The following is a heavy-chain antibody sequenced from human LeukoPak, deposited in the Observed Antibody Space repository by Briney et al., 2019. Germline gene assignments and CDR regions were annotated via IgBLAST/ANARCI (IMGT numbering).Heavy chain of an antibody. Sequence: GGSLRLSCAGSGFTFRSYAMSWVRQAPGKGLEWVSAISGSGDTTYYADSVKGRFTISRDNSKNTLYLQMNSLRAEDTAVYYCAKGITYYYDSSGYYLGHWGQGTLVTVSS. CDR1: GFTFRSYA. CDR2: ISGSGDTT. J-gene: IGHJ4*02. CDR3: AKGITYYYDSSGYYLGH. D-gene: IGHD3-22*01. V-gene: IGHV3-23*01.